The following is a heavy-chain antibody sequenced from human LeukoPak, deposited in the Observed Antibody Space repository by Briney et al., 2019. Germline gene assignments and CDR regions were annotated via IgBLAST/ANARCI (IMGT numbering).Heavy chain of an antibody. CDR3: ATDMGYSGDNWFDP. CDR2: FDPEDGET. D-gene: IGHD5-12*01. J-gene: IGHJ5*02. Sequence: GASVKVSCKVSGYTLTELSMHWVRQAPGKGLEWMGGFDPEDGETIYAQKFQGRVTMTGDTSTDTAYMELSSLRSEDTAVYYCATDMGYSGDNWFDPWGQGTLVTVSS. CDR1: GYTLTELS. V-gene: IGHV1-24*01.